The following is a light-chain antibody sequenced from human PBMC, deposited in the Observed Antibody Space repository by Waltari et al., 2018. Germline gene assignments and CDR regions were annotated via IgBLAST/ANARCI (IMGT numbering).Light chain of an antibody. V-gene: IGKV3-20*01. Sequence: EIVLTQSPGTLSLSPGERATLSCRASQSVVSRYLAWYQQKPGQAPRLLLHGASSRATGIPDRFSGSGSGTDFTLIISRLEPEDFAVHYCQQYDSSPITFGQGTRLEIK. CDR2: GAS. CDR3: QQYDSSPIT. CDR1: QSVVSRY. J-gene: IGKJ5*01.